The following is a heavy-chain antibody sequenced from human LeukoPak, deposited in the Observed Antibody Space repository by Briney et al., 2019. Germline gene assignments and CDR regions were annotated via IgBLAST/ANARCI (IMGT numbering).Heavy chain of an antibody. Sequence: SGTLSLTCAVSGGSISSRNWWSWVRQPPGKGLEWIGEIYHSGSTNYNPSLKTRVTISVDKSKNQFSLKLSSVTAADTAVYYCARGDYVWGSYRPSDAFDIWGQGTMVTVSS. D-gene: IGHD3-16*02. J-gene: IGHJ3*02. CDR3: ARGDYVWGSYRPSDAFDI. CDR2: IYHSGST. V-gene: IGHV4-4*02. CDR1: GGSISSRNW.